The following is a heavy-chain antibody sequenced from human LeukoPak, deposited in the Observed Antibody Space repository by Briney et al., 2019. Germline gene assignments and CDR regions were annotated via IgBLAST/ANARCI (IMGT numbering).Heavy chain of an antibody. CDR3: ARLTAYFDL. CDR2: IYYSGST. V-gene: IGHV4-59*08. J-gene: IGHJ2*01. CDR1: GGSISSSY. Sequence: SETLSLTCGVSGGSISSSYWSWIRQPPGKGLEWIGYIYYSGSTNYNPSLKSRVTMSVDTSKNQFSLKVTSVTAADTAVYYCARLTAYFDLWGRGTLVTVSS.